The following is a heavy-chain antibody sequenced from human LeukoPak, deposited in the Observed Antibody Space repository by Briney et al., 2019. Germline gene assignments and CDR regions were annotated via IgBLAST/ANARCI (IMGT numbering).Heavy chain of an antibody. CDR1: GGSISSSSYY. J-gene: IGHJ4*02. V-gene: IGHV4-39*01. D-gene: IGHD2-21*02. Sequence: SETLSLTCTVSGGSISSSSYYWGWIRQSPGKGLEWIGSIYYSGSTYYNPSLKSRVTISVDTSKNQFSLKLTSVTAADTAVYYCARHERMHIVVVTVIDYWGQGTLVSVSS. CDR2: IYYSGST. CDR3: ARHERMHIVVVTVIDY.